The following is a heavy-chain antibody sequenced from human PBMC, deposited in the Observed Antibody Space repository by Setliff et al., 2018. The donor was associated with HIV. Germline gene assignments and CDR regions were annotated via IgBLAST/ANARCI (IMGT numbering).Heavy chain of an antibody. Sequence: GGSLRLSCAASGFTFSSYAMSWVRQAPGKGLEWVSAISGSGGSTYYADSVKGRFTISRDNSKNTLYLQMNSLRAEDTAVYYCAKTRRYCSSTSCSNLFDYWGQGTLVTVSS. CDR2: ISGSGGST. CDR1: GFTFSSYA. V-gene: IGHV3-23*01. D-gene: IGHD2-2*01. CDR3: AKTRRYCSSTSCSNLFDY. J-gene: IGHJ4*02.